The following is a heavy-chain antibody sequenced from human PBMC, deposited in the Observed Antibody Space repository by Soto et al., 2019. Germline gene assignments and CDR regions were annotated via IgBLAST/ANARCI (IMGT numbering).Heavy chain of an antibody. CDR2: IIPIFGTA. V-gene: IGHV1-69*13. CDR3: ARVPGIVVVPTKHPLGACFDL. J-gene: IGHJ2*01. CDR1: GGTFSSYA. D-gene: IGHD2-2*01. Sequence: SVKVSCKASGGTFSSYAISWVRQAPGQGLEWMGGIIPIFGTANYAQKFQGRGTITADESTSTAYMELRDLTSDDTAVYYCARVPGIVVVPTKHPLGACFDLWGR.